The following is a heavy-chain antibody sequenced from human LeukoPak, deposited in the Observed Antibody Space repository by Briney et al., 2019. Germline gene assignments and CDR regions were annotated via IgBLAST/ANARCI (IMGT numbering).Heavy chain of an antibody. J-gene: IGHJ4*02. Sequence: GGSLRHSCAASGFTFSNAWMSWGRQAPGKGVERVGRIKSKTDGGTTDYAAPVKGRFTISRDASKNTLYLQMIRLRAEDTAVYYCAREYSTRFDYWGQGTLVTVSS. V-gene: IGHV3-15*01. CDR3: AREYSTRFDY. CDR1: GFTFSNAW. D-gene: IGHD2/OR15-2a*01. CDR2: IKSKTDGGTT.